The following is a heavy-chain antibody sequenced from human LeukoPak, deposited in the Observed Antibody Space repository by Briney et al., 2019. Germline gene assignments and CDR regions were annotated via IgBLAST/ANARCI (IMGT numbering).Heavy chain of an antibody. Sequence: SETLSLTCAVYGGSFSGYYWSWIRQPPGKGLEWIGEINHSGSTNYNPSLTSRVTISVDTSKDQFSLKLSSVTAADTAVYYCARDLGYCSGGSCSYFDYWGQGTLVTVSS. J-gene: IGHJ4*02. CDR3: ARDLGYCSGGSCSYFDY. V-gene: IGHV4-34*01. CDR2: INHSGST. CDR1: GGSFSGYY. D-gene: IGHD2-15*01.